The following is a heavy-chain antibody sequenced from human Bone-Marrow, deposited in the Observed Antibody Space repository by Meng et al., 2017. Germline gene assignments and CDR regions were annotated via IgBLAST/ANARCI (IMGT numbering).Heavy chain of an antibody. J-gene: IGHJ6*02. Sequence: SETLSLTCAVYGGSFSGYYWSWIRQPPGKWLEWIGETNHSGSTNYNPSLKSRVTISVDTSKNQFSLKLSSVTAADTAVYYCARGRVYYDILTGYYVSIYYYYGMDVWGQGTTVTVSS. V-gene: IGHV4-34*01. D-gene: IGHD3-9*01. CDR1: GGSFSGYY. CDR2: TNHSGST. CDR3: ARGRVYYDILTGYYVSIYYYYGMDV.